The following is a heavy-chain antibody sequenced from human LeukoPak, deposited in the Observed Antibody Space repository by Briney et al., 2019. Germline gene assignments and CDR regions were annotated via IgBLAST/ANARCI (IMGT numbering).Heavy chain of an antibody. Sequence: GGSLRLSCAASGFTFSSYAMSWVRQAPGKGLEWVSAISGSGGSTYYADSVKGRFTISRDNSKNTLYLQMNSLRAEDTAVYYCAKADSPGYSSGWYSVLGYFDYWGQGTLVTVSS. V-gene: IGHV3-23*01. D-gene: IGHD6-19*01. CDR2: ISGSGGST. CDR3: AKADSPGYSSGWYSVLGYFDY. J-gene: IGHJ4*02. CDR1: GFTFSSYA.